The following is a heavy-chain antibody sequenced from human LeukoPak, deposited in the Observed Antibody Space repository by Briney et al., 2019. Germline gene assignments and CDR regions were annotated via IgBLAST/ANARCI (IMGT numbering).Heavy chain of an antibody. Sequence: SSVQVSCQSSRCTFTSYGISWVRQAPGQGLEWMGWISAYNGNTNYAQKLQGRVTMNTDTSTRTAYMELRSLRSDDTAVDYCARESIRYYFDYWGQGTLVTVSS. CDR2: ISAYNGNT. CDR1: RCTFTSYG. D-gene: IGHD3-3*02. CDR3: ARESIRYYFDY. V-gene: IGHV1-18*01. J-gene: IGHJ4*02.